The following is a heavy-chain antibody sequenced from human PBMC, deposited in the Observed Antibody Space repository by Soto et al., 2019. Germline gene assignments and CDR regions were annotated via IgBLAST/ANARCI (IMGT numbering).Heavy chain of an antibody. CDR2: TYYRSKWYN. J-gene: IGHJ3*02. V-gene: IGHV6-1*01. CDR3: ARDKVYFGGKHPVESFVI. CDR1: GASVSSNSAA. Sequence: SQTLSLTCAISGASVSSNSAAWNWIRQSPSRGLEWLGRTYYRSKWYNDYAVSVKSRITINPDTSKNQFSLQLNSVTPEDTAVYYCARDKVYFGGKHPVESFVIWGQATLLT. D-gene: IGHD2-15*01.